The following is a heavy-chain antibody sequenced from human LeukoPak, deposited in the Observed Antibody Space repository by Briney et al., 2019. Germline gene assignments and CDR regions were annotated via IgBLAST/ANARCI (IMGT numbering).Heavy chain of an antibody. CDR3: ARDSFQVVPAAIWMGHYYYYYMDV. CDR1: GGSISSGSYY. J-gene: IGHJ6*03. D-gene: IGHD2-2*02. Sequence: SETLSLTCTVSGGSISSGSYYWSWIRQPAGKGLEWIGRIYTSGSTNYNPSLKSRVTISVDTSKNQFSLKLSSVTAADTAVYYCARDSFQVVPAAIWMGHYYYYYMDVWGKGTTVTVSS. CDR2: IYTSGST. V-gene: IGHV4-61*02.